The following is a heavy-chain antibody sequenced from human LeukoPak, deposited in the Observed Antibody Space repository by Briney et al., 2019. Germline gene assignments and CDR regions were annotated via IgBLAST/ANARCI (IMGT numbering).Heavy chain of an antibody. D-gene: IGHD5-18*01. CDR3: AKKYSYDSYYFDY. J-gene: IGHJ4*02. CDR1: GFTFSSYA. V-gene: IGHV3-23*01. CDR2: ISGSGGST. Sequence: GGSLRLSCVASGFTFSSYAMSWVRQAPGKGLEWVSGISGSGGSTYYADSVKGRFTISRDNSKNTLYLQMNSLRAEDTAVYYCAKKYSYDSYYFDYWGQGTLVTVSS.